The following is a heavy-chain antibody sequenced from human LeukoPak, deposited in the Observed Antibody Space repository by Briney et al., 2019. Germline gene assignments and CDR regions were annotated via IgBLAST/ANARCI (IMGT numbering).Heavy chain of an antibody. CDR3: AKDGCNWSTCWYFDL. CDR2: IKQDGSEK. Sequence: GGSLRLSCAASGFTFSSYWMSWVRQAPGKGLEWVANIKQDGSEKYYVDSVKGRFTISRDNAKNSLYLQMNGLKTEDTAVYYCAKDGCNWSTCWYFDLWGRGTLVTVSS. J-gene: IGHJ2*01. CDR1: GFTFSSYW. V-gene: IGHV3-7*01. D-gene: IGHD1-1*01.